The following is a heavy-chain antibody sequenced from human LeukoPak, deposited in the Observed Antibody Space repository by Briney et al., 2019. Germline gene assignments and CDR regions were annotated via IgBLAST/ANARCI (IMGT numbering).Heavy chain of an antibody. V-gene: IGHV5-51*01. CDR2: IYPGDSDA. J-gene: IGHJ4*02. CDR1: GYSFTSYW. D-gene: IGHD3-10*01. CDR3: ARLTGTYYFDY. Sequence: GESLKISCKGSGYSFTSYWIGWVRQMPGKGLEWMGIIYPGDSDARYSPSFQGQVTISADKSITTAYLQRSSLKASDTAMYYCARLTGTYYFDYWGQGTLVTVSS.